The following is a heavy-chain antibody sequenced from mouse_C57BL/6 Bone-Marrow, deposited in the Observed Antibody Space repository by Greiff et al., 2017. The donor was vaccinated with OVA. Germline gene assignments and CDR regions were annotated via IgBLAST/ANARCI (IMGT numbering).Heavy chain of an antibody. CDR1: GYTFTSYW. CDR3: ARSRGSHDYDFDY. D-gene: IGHD2-4*01. J-gene: IGHJ2*01. CDR2: IHPNSGST. V-gene: IGHV1-64*01. Sequence: QVQLQQPGAELVKPGASVKLSCKASGYTFTSYWMHWVKQRPGQGLEWIGMIHPNSGSTNYNEKFKSKATLTVDKSSSTAYMQLSSLTSEDSAVYYCARSRGSHDYDFDYWGQGTTLTVSS.